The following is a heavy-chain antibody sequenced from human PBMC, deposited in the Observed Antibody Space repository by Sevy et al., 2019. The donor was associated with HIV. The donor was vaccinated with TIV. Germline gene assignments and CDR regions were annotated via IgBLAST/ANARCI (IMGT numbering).Heavy chain of an antibody. CDR2: INPNTGKT. J-gene: IGHJ4*02. V-gene: IGHV1-8*01. CDR3: SRRAFNDY. CDR1: GYTFTSYE. Sequence: ASVKVSCETSGYTFTSYEINWVRLVSGQGLEYMGWINPNTGKTGYVQKFQGRFTMTVDTSKTTAYMELSNLKHDDTALYYCSRRAFNDYWGQGTLVTVSS.